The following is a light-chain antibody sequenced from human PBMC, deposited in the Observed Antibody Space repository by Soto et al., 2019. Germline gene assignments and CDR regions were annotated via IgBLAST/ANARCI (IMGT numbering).Light chain of an antibody. V-gene: IGKV3-11*01. CDR1: QSIAIS. CDR3: QQRATWPWT. J-gene: IGKJ1*01. Sequence: PGEEATLSCRASQSIAISLAWYQQKSGQSPRLLIYDTSNRAPGIPDRFSGSASGTDFTLTISSLEPEDFAVYYCQQRATWPWTFGQGTAVEIK. CDR2: DTS.